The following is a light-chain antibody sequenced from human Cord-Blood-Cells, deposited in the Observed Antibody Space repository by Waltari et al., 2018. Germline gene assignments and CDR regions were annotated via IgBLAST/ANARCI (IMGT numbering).Light chain of an antibody. Sequence: QSALTQPASVSGSTGKSITISCTGTSSDVGGYNNVSWYQQHPGKAPKLMIYDVSNRPSGVSNRFSGSKSGNTASLTISGLQAEDEADYYCSSYTSSSTVVFGGGTKLTVL. J-gene: IGLJ2*01. CDR3: SSYTSSSTVV. V-gene: IGLV2-14*01. CDR1: SSDVGGYNN. CDR2: DVS.